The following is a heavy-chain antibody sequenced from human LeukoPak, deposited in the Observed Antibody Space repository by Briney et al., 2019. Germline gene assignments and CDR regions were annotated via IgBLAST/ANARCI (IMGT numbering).Heavy chain of an antibody. CDR2: SGTAGDT. Sequence: QPGGSLRLSCAASGFTFSSYDMHWVGHPTGKGLEGVSASGTAGDTYYPGSVKGRFTISRENAENSLYLQMNSLRAGDTAVYYCVRGTGYSAYDYDFDYWGQGTLVTVSS. J-gene: IGHJ4*02. CDR3: VRGTGYSAYDYDFDY. CDR1: GFTFSSYD. V-gene: IGHV3-13*04. D-gene: IGHD5-12*01.